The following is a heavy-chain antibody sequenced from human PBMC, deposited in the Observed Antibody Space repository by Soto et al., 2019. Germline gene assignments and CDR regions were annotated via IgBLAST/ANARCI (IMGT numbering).Heavy chain of an antibody. V-gene: IGHV6-1*01. CDR1: GDSVSSDSGA. CDR3: ASGWALKY. CDR2: TYCRSEWSY. D-gene: IGHD6-19*01. Sequence: PSQTLSLTCVVSGDSVSSDSGAWNWIRQSPSRGLEWLGRTYCRSEWSYDYATSVRGRISIIPDASKNQFSLQLSSVTPEDTAVYFCASGWALKYWGQGTPVTVSS. J-gene: IGHJ4*02.